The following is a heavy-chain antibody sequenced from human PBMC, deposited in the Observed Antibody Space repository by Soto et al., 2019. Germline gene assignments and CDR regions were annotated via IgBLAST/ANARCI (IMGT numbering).Heavy chain of an antibody. CDR2: IIPVFGTP. CDR1: GGSLSNDG. D-gene: IGHD3-22*01. CDR3: ASGDATKIVVTTSYAMDV. J-gene: IGHJ6*02. Sequence: QVPLVQSGAEVKKPGSSVKVSCKASGGSLSNDGISWVRQAPGQGLEWMGAIIPVFGTPNYAQKFQDRVTITADDSTTTVYMEVRSLTSEDTDVYYCASGDATKIVVTTSYAMDVWGQGTTVTVSS. V-gene: IGHV1-69*12.